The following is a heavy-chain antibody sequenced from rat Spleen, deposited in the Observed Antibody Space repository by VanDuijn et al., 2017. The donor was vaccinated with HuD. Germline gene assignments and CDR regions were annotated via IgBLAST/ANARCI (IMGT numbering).Heavy chain of an antibody. CDR2: MWYDGDT. CDR3: ARLPGVYYGLDY. J-gene: IGHJ2*01. CDR1: GFSLTSYS. V-gene: IGHV2-70*01. D-gene: IGHD1-6*01. Sequence: QVQLKESGPGLVQPSETLSLTCTVSGFSLTSYSVSWVRQPSGKGPEWMGRMWYDGDTAYNSALKSRLSISRDTSKSQVFLKMNSLQTEDTAMYFCARLPGVYYGLDYWGQGVMVTVSS.